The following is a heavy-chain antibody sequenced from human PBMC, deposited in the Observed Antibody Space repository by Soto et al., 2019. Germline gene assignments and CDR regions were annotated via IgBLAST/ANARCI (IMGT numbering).Heavy chain of an antibody. CDR3: ARDLAPIWFGEFRLNYYGMDV. CDR2: INPSGGST. Sequence: ASVKVSFKASGYTFTSYYMHWVRQAPGQGLEWMGIINPSGGSTSYAQKFQGRVTMTRDTSTSTVYMELSSLRSEDTAVYYCARDLAPIWFGEFRLNYYGMDVWGQGTTVTVSS. J-gene: IGHJ6*02. V-gene: IGHV1-46*01. D-gene: IGHD3-10*01. CDR1: GYTFTSYY.